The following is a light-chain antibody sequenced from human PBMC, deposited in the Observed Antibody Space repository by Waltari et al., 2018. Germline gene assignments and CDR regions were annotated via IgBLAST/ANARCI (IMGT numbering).Light chain of an antibody. CDR1: QSVLHSFNKNIY. V-gene: IGKV4-1*01. CDR3: QQYYSSPPT. CDR2: WAS. Sequence: DIVMTQSPDSLAVSLGERATINCKSSQSVLHSFNKNIYLAWYQQKPGQPPKLLIYWASTRESGVPDRFSGSGSGTDFTLTISSLQAEDVAVYYCQQYYSSPPTFGGGTKVEIK. J-gene: IGKJ4*01.